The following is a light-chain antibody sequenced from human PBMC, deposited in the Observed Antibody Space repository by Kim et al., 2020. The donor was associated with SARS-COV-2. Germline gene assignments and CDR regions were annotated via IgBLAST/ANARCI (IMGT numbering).Light chain of an antibody. CDR3: QKYDSVPWT. V-gene: IGKV1-27*01. Sequence: ASVGDRVTITCRASQGIGTSVAWYQQNPGKVPKLLIYAASALQSGAPSRFSGSGSGTEFILTISSLQPEDGATYYCQKYDSVPWTFGQGTKVDIK. CDR2: AAS. J-gene: IGKJ1*01. CDR1: QGIGTS.